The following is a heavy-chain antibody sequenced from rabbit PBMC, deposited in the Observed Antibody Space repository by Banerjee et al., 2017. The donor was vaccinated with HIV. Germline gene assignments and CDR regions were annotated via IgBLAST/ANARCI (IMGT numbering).Heavy chain of an antibody. Sequence: QEQLEESGGDLVKPEGSLTLTCTASGFSFSSNYWICWVRQAPGKGLEWIACIGTGSGGSTYYASWAKGRFTISKTSSTTVTLQMTSLTAADTATYFCARADYDDVGDYNLWGPGTLVTVS. J-gene: IGHJ4*01. CDR1: GFSFSSNYW. CDR2: IGTGSGGST. D-gene: IGHD2-1*01. V-gene: IGHV1S45*01. CDR3: ARADYDDVGDYNL.